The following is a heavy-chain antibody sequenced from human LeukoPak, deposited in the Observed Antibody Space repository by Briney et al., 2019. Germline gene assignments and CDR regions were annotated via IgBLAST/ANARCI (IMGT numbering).Heavy chain of an antibody. CDR3: ARVPNYDFWSGYRPTYYYYMDV. V-gene: IGHV4-34*01. D-gene: IGHD3-3*01. CDR2: INHSGST. Sequence: PSETLSLTCAVYGGSFRGYYWSWIRQPPGKGLEWIGEINHSGSTNYNPSLKSRVTISVDTSKNQFSLKLSSVTAADTAVYYCARVPNYDFWSGYRPTYYYYMDVWGKGTTVTVSS. CDR1: GGSFRGYY. J-gene: IGHJ6*03.